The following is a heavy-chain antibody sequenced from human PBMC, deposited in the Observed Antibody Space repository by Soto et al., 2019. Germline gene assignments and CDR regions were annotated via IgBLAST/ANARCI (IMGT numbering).Heavy chain of an antibody. V-gene: IGHV3-11*01. D-gene: IGHD4-17*01. J-gene: IGHJ5*02. CDR1: GFTFSDYY. CDR2: ISSSGSTI. Sequence: QVQLVESGGGLVKPGGSLRLSCAASGFTFSDYYMSWIRQAPGKGLEWVSYISSSGSTIYYADSVKGRFTISRDNAKNXXYLQMTSLRAEDTAVYYCARDSVTVTDGTANWFDPWGQGTLVTVSS. CDR3: ARDSVTVTDGTANWFDP.